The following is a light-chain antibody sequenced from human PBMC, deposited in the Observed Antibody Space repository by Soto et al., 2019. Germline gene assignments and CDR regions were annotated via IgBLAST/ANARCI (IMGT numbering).Light chain of an antibody. Sequence: EIVLTQSPATLSLSPGERATLSCGASQSVSNSYLAWYQQKPGLAPRLLIYDASSTATGIPDRFSGSGSGTEFTLTISRLEREDFAVYYCQQYGSSPWTFGQGTKLEFK. CDR3: QQYGSSPWT. V-gene: IGKV3D-20*01. J-gene: IGKJ2*01. CDR1: QSVSNSY. CDR2: DAS.